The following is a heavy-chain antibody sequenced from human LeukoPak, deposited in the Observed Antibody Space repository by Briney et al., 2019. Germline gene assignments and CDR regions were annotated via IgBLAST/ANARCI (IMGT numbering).Heavy chain of an antibody. CDR3: ARGGEMATHLFYYFDY. CDR1: GFTFSSYE. D-gene: IGHD5-24*01. J-gene: IGHJ4*02. Sequence: PGGSLRLSCAASGFTFSSYEMNWVRQAPGKGLEWVSSISSSSSYIYYADSMKGRFTISRDNAKNSLYLQMNSLRAEDTAVYYCARGGEMATHLFYYFDYWGQGTLVTVSA. CDR2: ISSSSSYI. V-gene: IGHV3-21*01.